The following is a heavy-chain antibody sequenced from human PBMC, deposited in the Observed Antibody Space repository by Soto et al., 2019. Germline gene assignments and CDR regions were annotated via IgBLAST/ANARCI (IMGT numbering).Heavy chain of an antibody. CDR1: GYTFTNSG. CDR3: ARAKDIVLVPAAMSFYYYGMDV. J-gene: IGHJ6*02. D-gene: IGHD2-2*01. CDR2: IIPIFGTA. V-gene: IGHV1-69*13. Sequence: SVKVSCKASGYTFTNSGISWVRQAPGQGLEWMGGIIPIFGTANYAQKFQGRVTITADESTSTAYMELSSLRSEDTAVYYCARAKDIVLVPAAMSFYYYGMDVWGQGTTVTVSS.